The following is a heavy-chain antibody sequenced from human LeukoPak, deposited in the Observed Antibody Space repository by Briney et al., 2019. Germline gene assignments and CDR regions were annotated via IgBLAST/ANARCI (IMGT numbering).Heavy chain of an antibody. V-gene: IGHV4-39*07. J-gene: IGHJ4*02. CDR2: IYYAGST. D-gene: IGHD6-19*01. CDR1: GGSISSSSYY. CDR3: ARGTLYRGWSYYLDF. Sequence: SETLSLTCTVSGGSISSSSYYWGWIRQPPGKGLEWIGNIYYAGSTYYNPSLKSRVTISVDTSTNQFSLRLASVTAAGTAVYYCARGTLYRGWSYYLDFWGQGSQVTVSS.